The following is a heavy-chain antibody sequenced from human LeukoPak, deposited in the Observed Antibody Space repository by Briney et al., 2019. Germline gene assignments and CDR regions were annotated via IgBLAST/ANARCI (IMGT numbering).Heavy chain of an antibody. Sequence: SGGSLRLSCAASGFTFSHHGMHWVRQAPGKGLEWVSVISGSGDSTYYADSVKGRFTISRDISKNTLYLQMKSLRAGDTAVYYCAKDKTYDDFWSGHDVFDIWGQGTMVTVSS. V-gene: IGHV3-23*01. J-gene: IGHJ3*02. D-gene: IGHD3-3*01. CDR2: ISGSGDST. CDR3: AKDKTYDDFWSGHDVFDI. CDR1: GFTFSHHG.